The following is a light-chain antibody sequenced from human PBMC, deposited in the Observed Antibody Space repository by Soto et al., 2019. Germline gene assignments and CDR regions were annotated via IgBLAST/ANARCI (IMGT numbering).Light chain of an antibody. CDR3: QQYGDWPLT. CDR2: ATS. V-gene: IGKV3-15*01. Sequence: EIVVTQSPATLSVSPGESATLSCRASQSVGNNFAWYQQKPGQAPRLLIFATSTRATGVTARFSGSGSGTEFTLTISSLPSEDFAVYYCQQYGDWPLTFGGGAKVEIE. J-gene: IGKJ4*01. CDR1: QSVGNN.